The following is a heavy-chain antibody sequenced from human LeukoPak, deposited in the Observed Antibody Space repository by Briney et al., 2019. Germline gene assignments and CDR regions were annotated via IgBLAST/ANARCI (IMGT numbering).Heavy chain of an antibody. CDR3: ARTTSFTASGYDY. CDR1: GYTFTNYH. V-gene: IGHV1-8*03. D-gene: IGHD6-25*01. Sequence: GASVKVSCKASGYTFTNYHINWVRQATGQGLEWMGWMNPNNGDSGYAQKFQGRVTITRDTSISTSYMELRSLRSDDTAVYFCARTTSFTASGYDYWGQGTLGTVSS. J-gene: IGHJ4*02. CDR2: MNPNNGDS.